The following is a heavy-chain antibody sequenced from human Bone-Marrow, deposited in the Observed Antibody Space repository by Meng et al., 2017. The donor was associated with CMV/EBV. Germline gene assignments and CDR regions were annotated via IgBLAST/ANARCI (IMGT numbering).Heavy chain of an antibody. CDR3: ARGLEIVVVPAAIPEMVGWRVGWFDP. J-gene: IGHJ5*02. CDR2: INPNSGGT. D-gene: IGHD2-2*02. Sequence: ASVKVSCKASGYTFTAHYVHWVRQAPGQGLERLGWINPNSGGTNYAQKFQGRVTMTRDTSISTAYMELSRLRSDDTAVYYCARGLEIVVVPAAIPEMVGWRVGWFDPWGQGALVTVSS. CDR1: GYTFTAHY. V-gene: IGHV1-2*02.